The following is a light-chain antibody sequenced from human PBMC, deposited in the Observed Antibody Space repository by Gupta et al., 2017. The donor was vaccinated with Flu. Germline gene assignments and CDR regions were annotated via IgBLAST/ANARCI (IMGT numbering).Light chain of an antibody. CDR2: DDI. V-gene: IGLV3-10*02. CDR3: DSEDKTTDDVV. Sequence: GQTARITGSGDTFAKKYVYWYQQKAGQAPELVVYDDIKRPSGIPERFSGSTSGTTATLTISGAQAGDEADYYCDSEDKTTDDVVFGGGTKLTVL. CDR1: TFAKKY. J-gene: IGLJ2*01.